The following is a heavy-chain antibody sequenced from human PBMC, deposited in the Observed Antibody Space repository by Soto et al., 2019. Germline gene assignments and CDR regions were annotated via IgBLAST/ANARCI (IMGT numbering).Heavy chain of an antibody. Sequence: SETLSLTCAVSGGSISSGGYSWSWIRQPPGKGLEWIGYIYHSGSTYYNPSLKSRVTISVDRSKNQFSLKLSSVTAADTAVYYWARDPPLIFGGGYYVWGPFDPGGKETLVTFSS. D-gene: IGHD3-3*01. V-gene: IGHV4-30-2*01. CDR1: GGSISSGGYS. CDR3: ARDPPLIFGGGYYVWGPFDP. J-gene: IGHJ5*02. CDR2: IYHSGST.